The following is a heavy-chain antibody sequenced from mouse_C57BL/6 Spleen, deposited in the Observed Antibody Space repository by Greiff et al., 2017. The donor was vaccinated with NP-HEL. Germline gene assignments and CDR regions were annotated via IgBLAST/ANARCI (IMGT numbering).Heavy chain of an antibody. J-gene: IGHJ2*01. D-gene: IGHD1-1*01. CDR1: GYTFTSYW. Sequence: VQLPPPGPVLVKPGASVKLSCKASGYTFTSYWMHWVKQRPGRGLEWIGTIAPNSGGTKYNEKFKGKATLTVDKPSSTAYMQLSSLSSEDSAVYYCARNYYGTRYWGHGTTLTVSS. CDR2: IAPNSGGT. V-gene: IGHV1-72*01. CDR3: ARNYYGTRY.